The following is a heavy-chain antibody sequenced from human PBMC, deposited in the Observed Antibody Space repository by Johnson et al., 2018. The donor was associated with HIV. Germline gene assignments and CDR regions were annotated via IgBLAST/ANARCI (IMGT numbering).Heavy chain of an antibody. J-gene: IGHJ3*02. D-gene: IGHD2-21*02. CDR2: ILYDGTNK. V-gene: IGHV3-30*03. CDR3: ARGGLLSPDAFDI. Sequence: QVQLVESGGGLVQPGGSLRLSCAASGFTFSSYDMHWVRQAPGKGLEWVAVILYDGTNKYYADSVKGRFTISRDNAKNTLYLQMNSLRAEDTAVYYCARGGLLSPDAFDIWGQGTMVTVSS. CDR1: GFTFSSYD.